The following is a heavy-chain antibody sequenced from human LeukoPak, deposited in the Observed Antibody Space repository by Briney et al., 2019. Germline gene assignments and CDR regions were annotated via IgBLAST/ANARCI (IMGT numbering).Heavy chain of an antibody. J-gene: IGHJ2*01. CDR2: SYVSGNT. CDR1: GGSISSLH. V-gene: IGHV4-4*07. D-gene: IGHD3-10*01. CDR3: ARDLRGVHIVEYFDV. Sequence: SETLSLTCTVSGGSISSLHWNWIRQPAGKGLEWIGRSYVSGNTYYNPSLKSRVTMSVDTSKNQFSLKLRSVTAADTAVYYCARDLRGVHIVEYFDVWGRGTLVTVSS.